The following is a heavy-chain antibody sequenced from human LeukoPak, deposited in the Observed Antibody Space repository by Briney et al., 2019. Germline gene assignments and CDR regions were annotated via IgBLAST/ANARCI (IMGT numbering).Heavy chain of an antibody. CDR2: IYYSGST. D-gene: IGHD1-14*01. CDR3: ARVYREPGNDAFDI. V-gene: IGHV4-59*01. CDR1: GGSISSYY. J-gene: IGHJ3*02. Sequence: PSETLSLTYTVSGGSISSYYWSWIRQPPGKGLEWIGYIYYSGSTNYNPSLKSRVTISVDTSKNQFSLKLSSVTAADTAVYYCARVYREPGNDAFDIWGQGTMVTVSS.